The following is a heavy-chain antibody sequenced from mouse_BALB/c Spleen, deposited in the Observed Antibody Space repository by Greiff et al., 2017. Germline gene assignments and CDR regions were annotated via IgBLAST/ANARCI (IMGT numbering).Heavy chain of an antibody. D-gene: IGHD2-2*01. CDR1: GYSFTGYF. Sequence: VQLQQSGPELVKPGASVKISCKASGYSFTGYFMNWVKQSHGKSLEWIGRINPYNGDTFYNQKFKGKATLTVGKSSSTAHMELLSLTSEDSAVYYGGREGRYGYENAWFAYWGQGTLVTVSA. J-gene: IGHJ3*01. CDR3: GREGRYGYENAWFAY. V-gene: IGHV1-37*01. CDR2: INPYNGDT.